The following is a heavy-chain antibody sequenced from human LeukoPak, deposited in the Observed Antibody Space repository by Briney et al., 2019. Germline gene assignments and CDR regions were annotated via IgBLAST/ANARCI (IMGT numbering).Heavy chain of an antibody. V-gene: IGHV4-38-2*01. D-gene: IGHD2-2*01. J-gene: IGHJ4*02. Sequence: SETLSLTCAVSGYSISSGYYWGWIRQPPGKGLEWIGSIYHSGSTYYNPSLKSRVTISVDTSKNQFSLKPSSVTAADTAVYYCATGSPRYCSSTSCYNPPDYWGQGTLVTVSS. CDR1: GYSISSGYY. CDR3: ATGSPRYCSSTSCYNPPDY. CDR2: IYHSGST.